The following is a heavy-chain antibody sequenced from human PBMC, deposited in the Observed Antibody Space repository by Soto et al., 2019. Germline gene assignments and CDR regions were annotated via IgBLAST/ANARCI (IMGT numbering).Heavy chain of an antibody. CDR2: IHYSGST. V-gene: IGHV4-59*02. CDR1: GVSVTTYY. Sequence: SETLSLTCTVSGVSVTTYYWNWIRQSPGKGLEWMGYIHYSGSTNYNPSLKNRVTISLDTSKNQFSLKLTSVTAADTAVYYCARGERGVHYGMDVWGQGTTVTVSS. CDR3: ARGERGVHYGMDV. D-gene: IGHD3-10*01. J-gene: IGHJ6*02.